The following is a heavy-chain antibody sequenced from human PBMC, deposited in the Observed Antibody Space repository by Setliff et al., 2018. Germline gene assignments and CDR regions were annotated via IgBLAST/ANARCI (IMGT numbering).Heavy chain of an antibody. CDR3: ATEKFPGDWGDY. J-gene: IGHJ4*02. V-gene: IGHV1-18*01. Sequence: GASVKVSCKASGYTFTNYGVTWVRQAPGQGLEWMGWIGAYNGNTNYAQKLQGRVTMTTDTSTSTAYMELRSLRSDDTAVYYCATEKFPGDWGDYWGQGTLVTVSS. CDR2: IGAYNGNT. CDR1: GYTFTNYG. D-gene: IGHD2-21*01.